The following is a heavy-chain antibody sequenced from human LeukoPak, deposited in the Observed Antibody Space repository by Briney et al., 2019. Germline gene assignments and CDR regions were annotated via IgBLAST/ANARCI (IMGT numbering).Heavy chain of an antibody. CDR3: ARSVDGVLNDY. CDR2: IYHSGST. J-gene: IGHJ4*02. V-gene: IGHV4-30-2*01. D-gene: IGHD5-12*01. CDR1: GGSLSSGGYS. Sequence: SQTLSLTCAVSGGSLSSGGYSWRWIRQPPGKGLEWIGYIYHSGSTYYNPSLKSRVTISVDRSKNQFSLKLSSVTAADTAVYYCARSVDGVLNDYWGQGTLVTVSS.